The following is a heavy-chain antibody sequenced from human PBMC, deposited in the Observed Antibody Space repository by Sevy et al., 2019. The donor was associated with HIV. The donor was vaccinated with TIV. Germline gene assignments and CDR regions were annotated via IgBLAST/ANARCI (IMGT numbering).Heavy chain of an antibody. Sequence: SETLSLTCAVYGGSFSGYYWSWIRQPPGKGLEWIGENNHSGSTNYNPSLKSRVTISVDTSKNQFSLKLSSVTAADTAVYYCAKTYYYDSSGYYNWGQGTMVTVSS. D-gene: IGHD3-22*01. V-gene: IGHV4-34*01. J-gene: IGHJ3*01. CDR2: NNHSGST. CDR1: GGSFSGYY. CDR3: AKTYYYDSSGYYN.